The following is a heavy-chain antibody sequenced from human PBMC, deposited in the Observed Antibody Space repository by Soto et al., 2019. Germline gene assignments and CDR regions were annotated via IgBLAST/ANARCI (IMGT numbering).Heavy chain of an antibody. V-gene: IGHV3-15*01. J-gene: IGHJ4*02. CDR3: TTDDPINRY. Sequence: PWGSLRLSCAASGFTFVNAWIIFFRQAPGKGLEWVGRIKSKTNGGTTDYAAPVIGRFTLSRDDSKNTLYLQMNSLKTEDTAVYYCTTDDPINRYWGQGTLVTVSS. CDR1: GFTFVNAW. CDR2: IKSKTNGGTT.